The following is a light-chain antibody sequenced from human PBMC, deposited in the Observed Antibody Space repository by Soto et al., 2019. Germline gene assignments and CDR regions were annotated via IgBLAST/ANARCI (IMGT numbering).Light chain of an antibody. CDR1: SSDVGGYNY. CDR2: DVS. Sequence: QPASVSGSPGQSITISCTGTSSDVGGYNYVSWYQQHPAKAPKLMIYDVSNRPSGVSNRFSGSKSGNTASLTISGLQAEDEADYYCSSYTSSCTLIFGGGTKLTVL. CDR3: SSYTSSCTLI. J-gene: IGLJ2*01. V-gene: IGLV2-14*03.